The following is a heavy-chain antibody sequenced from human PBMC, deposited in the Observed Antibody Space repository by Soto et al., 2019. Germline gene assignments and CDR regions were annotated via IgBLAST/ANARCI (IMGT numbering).Heavy chain of an antibody. CDR3: ASSKSDGYSSGWYRN. Sequence: SVKVSCKASGGTFSSYAISWVRQAPGQGLEWMGGIIPIFGTANYAQKFQGRVTITADESTSTAYMELSSLRSEDTAAYYCASSKSDGYSSGWYRNWGQGTLVTVS. CDR1: GGTFSSYA. J-gene: IGHJ4*02. V-gene: IGHV1-69*13. CDR2: IIPIFGTA. D-gene: IGHD6-19*01.